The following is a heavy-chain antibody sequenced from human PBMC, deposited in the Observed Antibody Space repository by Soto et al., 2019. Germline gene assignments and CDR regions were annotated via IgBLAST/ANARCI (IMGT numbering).Heavy chain of an antibody. V-gene: IGHV4-59*01. J-gene: IGHJ6*03. CDR3: ARGFLYSSGWNYYYYMDV. D-gene: IGHD6-19*01. CDR2: IYYSGST. CDR1: GGSISSYY. Sequence: SETLSLTCTVSGGSISSYYWSWIRQPPGKGLEWIGYIYYSGSTNYNPSLKSRVTISVDTSKNQFSLKLSSVTAADTAVYYCARGFLYSSGWNYYYYMDVWGKGTTVTVSS.